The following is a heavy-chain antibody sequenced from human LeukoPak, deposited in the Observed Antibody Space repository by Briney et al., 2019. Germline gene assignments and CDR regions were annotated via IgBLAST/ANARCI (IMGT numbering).Heavy chain of an antibody. V-gene: IGHV3-30*18. J-gene: IGHJ4*02. CDR1: GFSFSSYG. CDR3: AKGGNTYYFDY. CDR2: ISYDGSNK. D-gene: IGHD5-18*01. Sequence: GGSLRLSCAASGFSFSSYGMHWVRQAPGKGLEWVAVISYDGSNKYYGDSVKGRFTISRDNSKDTLSLQMNSLRAEDTAVYYCAKGGNTYYFDYWGQGTLVTVSS.